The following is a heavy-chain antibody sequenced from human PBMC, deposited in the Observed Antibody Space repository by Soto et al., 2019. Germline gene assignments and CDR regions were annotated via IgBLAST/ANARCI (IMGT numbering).Heavy chain of an antibody. Sequence: QVQLVQSGAEVKKPGASVKVSCKASGYTFTSYYMHWVRQAPEQGLGWLGIINLSGGTTTYAQKFQGRVTMTRETSTSTVYMELSSLRSEDTAVYYCARRSFSSGWDFDYWGQGTLVTVSS. CDR2: INLSGGTT. V-gene: IGHV1-46*01. CDR1: GYTFTSYY. CDR3: ARRSFSSGWDFDY. D-gene: IGHD6-19*01. J-gene: IGHJ4*02.